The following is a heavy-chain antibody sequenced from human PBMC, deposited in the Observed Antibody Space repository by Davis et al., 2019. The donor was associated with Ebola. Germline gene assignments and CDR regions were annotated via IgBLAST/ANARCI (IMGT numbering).Heavy chain of an antibody. CDR3: EKAGVTGSYHWFDS. V-gene: IGHV3-23*01. Sequence: GESLKISCTASGFAFNTLSMAWVRQVPGQGLDWVSSVTGSSTSIYYSDSVKGRFTVSRDNSKNTLYLEMNYLRLEDAAIYYCEKAGVTGSYHWFDSWGQGTLVSVSS. J-gene: IGHJ5*01. CDR1: GFAFNTLS. CDR2: VTGSSTSI. D-gene: IGHD2-21*02.